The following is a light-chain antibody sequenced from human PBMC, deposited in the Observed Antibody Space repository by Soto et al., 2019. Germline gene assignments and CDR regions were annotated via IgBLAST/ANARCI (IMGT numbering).Light chain of an antibody. CDR2: GAS. CDR3: QQHSNSPWT. V-gene: IGKV3-20*01. J-gene: IGKJ1*01. Sequence: EIVLTQSPGTLSLSPGERATLSCRASQSVSSSYLAWYQQKPGQAPRLLIYGASSRATGIPDRFSGSGSGTDFTLTITRLEPEDSAVYYCQQHSNSPWTFGQGTRVEV. CDR1: QSVSSSY.